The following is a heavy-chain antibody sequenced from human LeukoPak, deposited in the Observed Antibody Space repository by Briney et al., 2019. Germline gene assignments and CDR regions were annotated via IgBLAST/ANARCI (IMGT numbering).Heavy chain of an antibody. J-gene: IGHJ4*02. V-gene: IGHV3-23*01. CDR3: ARVRDTYYYDSSGYRDY. Sequence: GGSLRLSCAASGFTFSSYAMSWVRQAPGKGLEWVSAISGSGGSTYYADSVKGRFTISRDNAKNSLYLQMNSLRDEDTAVYYCARVRDTYYYDSSGYRDYWGQGTLVTVSS. CDR1: GFTFSSYA. D-gene: IGHD3-22*01. CDR2: ISGSGGST.